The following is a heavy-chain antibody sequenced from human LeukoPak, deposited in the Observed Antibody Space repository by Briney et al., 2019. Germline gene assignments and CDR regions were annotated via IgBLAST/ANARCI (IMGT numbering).Heavy chain of an antibody. CDR1: GGSLSTYY. J-gene: IGHJ4*02. CDR2: IFASGST. Sequence: PSETLSLTCTVSGGSLSTYYWSRIRQPAGQGLEWIGHIFASGSTSYNPSLKSRFTMSVDTSKNQFSLTLSSVTAADTAVYYCARGAAAANFDYWGQGTLVTVSS. D-gene: IGHD6-13*01. CDR3: ARGAAAANFDY. V-gene: IGHV4-4*07.